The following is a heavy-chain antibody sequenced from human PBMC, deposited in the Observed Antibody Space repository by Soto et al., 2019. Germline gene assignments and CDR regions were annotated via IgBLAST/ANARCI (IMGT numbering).Heavy chain of an antibody. D-gene: IGHD3-3*01. Sequence: GGSLRLSCGGSGFRFSDYAMGWVRRAPGKGLEWVSFISDGGRSTYYSDSVKGRFTVSRDNSKNTVYLQLHGLRVEDTAVYFCARTFDFWDRYSPPDYWGQGTLVTVSS. V-gene: IGHV3-23*01. J-gene: IGHJ4*02. CDR3: ARTFDFWDRYSPPDY. CDR2: ISDGGRST. CDR1: GFRFSDYA.